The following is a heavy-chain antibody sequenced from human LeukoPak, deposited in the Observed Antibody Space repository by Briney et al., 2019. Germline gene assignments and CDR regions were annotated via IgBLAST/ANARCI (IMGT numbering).Heavy chain of an antibody. CDR2: IFYTGDS. V-gene: IGHV4-59*08. J-gene: IGHJ4*02. CDR3: ARHRFASPLDS. CDR1: GVSSSSSY. D-gene: IGHD2-21*01. Sequence: PSETLSLTCTVSGVSSSSSYWSWIRQPPGKGLEWIGYIFYTGDSNHNPSFKSPVSISLDTSKDQISLKLSSVTAADTAVYYCARHRFASPLDSWGQGTLVTVSS.